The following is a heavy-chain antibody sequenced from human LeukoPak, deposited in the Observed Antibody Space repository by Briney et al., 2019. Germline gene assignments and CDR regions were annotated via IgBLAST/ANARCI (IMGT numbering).Heavy chain of an antibody. Sequence: GGSLRLSCAASGFTFSSYGMSWVRQAPGKGLEWVSTISISGGSTYYADSVKGRFTISRDNSKNTLHLQMNSLRAEDTAVYFCAKDHGYYGILAGSDAFDIWGQGTMVTVSS. D-gene: IGHD3-9*01. V-gene: IGHV3-23*01. CDR3: AKDHGYYGILAGSDAFDI. CDR2: ISISGGST. J-gene: IGHJ3*02. CDR1: GFTFSSYG.